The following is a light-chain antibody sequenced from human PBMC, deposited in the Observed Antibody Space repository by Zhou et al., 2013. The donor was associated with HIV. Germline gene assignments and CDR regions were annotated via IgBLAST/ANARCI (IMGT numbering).Light chain of an antibody. CDR2: DAS. J-gene: IGKJ2*01. CDR1: QGISSA. CDR3: QQSYSTPYT. Sequence: IHLTQSPSSLSPSVGDRVTITCRASQGISSALAWYQQKPEKPPKLLIYDASSLKSGVPSRFSGSGSGTDFTLTISSLQPEDFATYYCQQSYSTPYTFGQGTKVEIK. V-gene: IGKV1-13*02.